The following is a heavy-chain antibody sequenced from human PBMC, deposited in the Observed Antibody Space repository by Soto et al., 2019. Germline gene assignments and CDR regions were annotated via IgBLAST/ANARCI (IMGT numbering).Heavy chain of an antibody. V-gene: IGHV5-51*01. CDR1: GYSFTSYL. CDR2: IYPGDSDT. Sequence: GDSLKISCKGSGYSFTSYLIGWVRQMPGKGLEWMGFIYPGDSDTRYSPSFQGQVTISADKSISTAYLQWSSLKASDTAMYYCARQDGEWGVATTDYYYYMDVWGKGTTVTVS. CDR3: ARQDGEWGVATTDYYYYMDV. D-gene: IGHD5-12*01. J-gene: IGHJ6*03.